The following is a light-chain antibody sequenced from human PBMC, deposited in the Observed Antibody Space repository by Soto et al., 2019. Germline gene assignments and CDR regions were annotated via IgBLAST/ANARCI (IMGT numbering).Light chain of an antibody. Sequence: EIVLTQFPGAQSLSPGERVTLSCRASQTVSNTYLAWYQQKSGQAPKFRIYGASNRATGIPDRFSGSGSGTDFTLTISSLEPEDFAVYYCQQYGALPPTFGGGTKVEIK. CDR2: GAS. J-gene: IGKJ4*01. CDR3: QQYGALPPT. CDR1: QTVSNTY. V-gene: IGKV3-20*01.